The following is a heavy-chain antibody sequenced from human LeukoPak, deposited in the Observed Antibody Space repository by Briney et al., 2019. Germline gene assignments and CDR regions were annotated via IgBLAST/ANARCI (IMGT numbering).Heavy chain of an antibody. CDR1: GFTVSSNY. D-gene: IGHD6-13*01. CDR3: ARRLYSSSWSSFDY. CDR2: IYSGGST. Sequence: GGSLRLSCAASGFTVSSNYMSWVRQAPGKGLEWVSVIYSGGSTYYADSVKGRFTISRDNSKSTLYLQMNSLRAEDTAVYYCARRLYSSSWSSFDYWGQGTLVTVSS. J-gene: IGHJ4*02. V-gene: IGHV3-53*01.